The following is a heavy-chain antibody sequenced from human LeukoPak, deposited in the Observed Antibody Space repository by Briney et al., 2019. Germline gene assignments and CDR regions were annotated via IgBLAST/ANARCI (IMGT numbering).Heavy chain of an antibody. J-gene: IGHJ6*03. CDR3: ARSELVIVPAVNYYYYYMDV. CDR1: GGSFSGYY. CDR2: INQSGST. D-gene: IGHD2-2*01. V-gene: IGHV4-34*01. Sequence: PSETLSLTCAVYGGSFSGYYWSWIRQPPGKGLEWIGEINQSGSTNYNPSLKSRVTISVDTSKNQFSLKLSSVTAADTAVYYCARSELVIVPAVNYYYYYMDVWGKGTTVTVSS.